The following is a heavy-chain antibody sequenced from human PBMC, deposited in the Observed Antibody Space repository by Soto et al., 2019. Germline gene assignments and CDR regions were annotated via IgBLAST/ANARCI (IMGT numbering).Heavy chain of an antibody. CDR2: INSDGSST. CDR1: GFTFSSYW. V-gene: IGHV3-74*01. CDR3: ASVPFYYYYYMDV. J-gene: IGHJ6*03. Sequence: EVQLVESGGGLVQPGGSLRLSCAASGFTFSSYWMHWVRQAPGKGLVWVSRINSDGSSTSYADSVKGRFTISRDNAQNTLYLQMNSLRAEDTAVYYCASVPFYYYYYMDVWGKGTTVTVSS. D-gene: IGHD2-2*01.